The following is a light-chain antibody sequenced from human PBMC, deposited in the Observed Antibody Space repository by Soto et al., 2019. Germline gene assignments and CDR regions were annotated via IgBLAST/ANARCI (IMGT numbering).Light chain of an antibody. Sequence: EIVLTQSPATLSLSPGERATLSCRASQSTSNYLAWYQQKPGQAPRLLLHDASNRATGIPARFSGSGSGTDFTLTISSLEPEDFAVYYCQQRSNWPPLTFGGGTKVESK. J-gene: IGKJ4*01. CDR1: QSTSNY. V-gene: IGKV3-11*01. CDR3: QQRSNWPPLT. CDR2: DAS.